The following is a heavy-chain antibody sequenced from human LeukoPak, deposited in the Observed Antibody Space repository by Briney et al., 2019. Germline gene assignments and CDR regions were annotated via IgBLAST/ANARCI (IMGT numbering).Heavy chain of an antibody. CDR2: MNPNSGNT. CDR1: GYTFTSYD. D-gene: IGHD5-18*01. J-gene: IGHJ4*02. V-gene: IGHV1-8*01. Sequence: GASVKVSCKASGYTFTSYDINWVRQATGQGLEWMGRMNPNSGNTGYAQKFQGRVTMTRNTSISTAYMELSSLRSEDTAVYYCARGRGYSYGRIPFDYWGQGTLVTVSS. CDR3: ARGRGYSYGRIPFDY.